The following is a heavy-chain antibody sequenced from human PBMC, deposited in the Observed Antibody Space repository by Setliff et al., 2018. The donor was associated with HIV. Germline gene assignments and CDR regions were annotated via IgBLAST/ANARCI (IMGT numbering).Heavy chain of an antibody. CDR2: INYRGNT. Sequence: TSETLSLTCTVSGGSISTSRYYWGLIRQPPGKGLEWIGSINYRGNTYYNPSLKSRAAISVDTSKNQISLKLSSVTAADTAVYYCASLDGSESPYIYYYYMDVWGKGTAVTVSS. V-gene: IGHV4-39*01. CDR3: ASLDGSESPYIYYYYMDV. J-gene: IGHJ6*03. CDR1: GGSISTSRYY. D-gene: IGHD3-10*01.